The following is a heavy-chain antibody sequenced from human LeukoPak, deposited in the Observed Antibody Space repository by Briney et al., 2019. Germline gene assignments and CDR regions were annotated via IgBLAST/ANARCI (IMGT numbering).Heavy chain of an antibody. V-gene: IGHV4-59*08. Sequence: SETLSLTCTVSGGSISSHCWSWIRQPPGKGLEWIGYIYYSGSTNYNPSLKSRVTISVDTSKNQFSLKLNSVPAADTAVYYCARRAPYYFDSSGSHFDYWGQGTLVTVSS. CDR3: ARRAPYYFDSSGSHFDY. CDR1: GGSISSHC. CDR2: IYYSGST. D-gene: IGHD3-22*01. J-gene: IGHJ4*02.